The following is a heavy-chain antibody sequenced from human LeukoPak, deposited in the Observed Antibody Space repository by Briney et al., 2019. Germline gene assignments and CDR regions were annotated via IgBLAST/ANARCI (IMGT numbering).Heavy chain of an antibody. CDR2: ISGSGGST. V-gene: IGHV3-23*01. Sequence: PGGSLRLSCAASGFTFSSYGMSWVRQAPGKGLEWVSAISGSGGSTYYADSVKGRFTISRDNSKNTLYLQMNSLRAEDTAVYYCAKVPDYGDYDADDYWGQGTLVTVSS. J-gene: IGHJ4*02. D-gene: IGHD4-17*01. CDR3: AKVPDYGDYDADDY. CDR1: GFTFSSYG.